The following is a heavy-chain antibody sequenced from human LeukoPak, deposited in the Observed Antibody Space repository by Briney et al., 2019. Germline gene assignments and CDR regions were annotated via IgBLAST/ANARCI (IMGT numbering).Heavy chain of an antibody. CDR2: INPNSGGT. Sequence: GASVKVSCKASGYTFTGYYMHWVRQAPGQGLEWMGWINPNSGGTNYAQKFQGKVTMTRDTSISTAYMELSRLRSDDTAVYYCASSDFEMATIPDYYMDVWGKGTTVTVSS. CDR3: ASSDFEMATIPDYYMDV. CDR1: GYTFTGYY. J-gene: IGHJ6*03. V-gene: IGHV1-2*02. D-gene: IGHD5-24*01.